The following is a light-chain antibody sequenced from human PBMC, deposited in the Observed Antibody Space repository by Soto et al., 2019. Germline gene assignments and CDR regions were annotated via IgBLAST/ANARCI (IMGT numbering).Light chain of an antibody. Sequence: EIVLTQSPGTLSLSPGERATLSCRASQSVRNSYLAWYQQKPGQAPRLLVYGASSRATGIPDRFGGSGSGTDFTLTISRLELEDFAVYYCQQYGSSYTFGQGTKLEIK. V-gene: IGKV3-20*01. J-gene: IGKJ2*01. CDR2: GAS. CDR1: QSVRNSY. CDR3: QQYGSSYT.